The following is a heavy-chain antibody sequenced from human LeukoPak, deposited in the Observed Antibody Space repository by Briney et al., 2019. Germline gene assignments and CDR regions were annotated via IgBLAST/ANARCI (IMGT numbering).Heavy chain of an antibody. CDR2: IYYSGST. Sequence: PSETLSLTCTVSGGSISSSSYYWGWIRQPPGKGLEWIGSIYYSGSTYYNPSLKSRVTISVDTSKNQFSLKLSSVTAADTAVYYCARSRITIFGVVIAPMDVWGQGTTVTVSS. V-gene: IGHV4-39*01. J-gene: IGHJ6*02. D-gene: IGHD3-3*01. CDR3: ARSRITIFGVVIAPMDV. CDR1: GGSISSSSYY.